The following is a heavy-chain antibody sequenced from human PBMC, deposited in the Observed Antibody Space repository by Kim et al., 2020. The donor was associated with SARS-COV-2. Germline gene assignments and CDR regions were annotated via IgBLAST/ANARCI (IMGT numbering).Heavy chain of an antibody. CDR2: ISWNSGSI. V-gene: IGHV3-9*01. D-gene: IGHD3-22*01. J-gene: IGHJ5*02. Sequence: GGSLRLSCAASGFTFDDYAMHWVRQAPGKGLEWVSGISWNSGSIGYADSVKGRFTISRDNAKNSLYLQMNSLRAEDTALYYCAKDAVSPYYYDSITGGWFDPWGQGTLVTVSS. CDR3: AKDAVSPYYYDSITGGWFDP. CDR1: GFTFDDYA.